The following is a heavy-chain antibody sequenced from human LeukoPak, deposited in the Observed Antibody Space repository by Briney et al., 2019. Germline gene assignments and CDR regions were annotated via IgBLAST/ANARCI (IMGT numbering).Heavy chain of an antibody. D-gene: IGHD2-15*01. CDR3: ARARCSGGSCYSLGWFDP. J-gene: IGHJ5*02. CDR2: IIPIFGTA. Sequence: SVKVSCKASGGTFSSYAISWVRQAPGQGLEWMGGIIPIFGTANYAQQFQGRVTITADESTSTAYMELSSLRSEDTAVYYCARARCSGGSCYSLGWFDPWGQGTLVTVSS. CDR1: GGTFSSYA. V-gene: IGHV1-69*13.